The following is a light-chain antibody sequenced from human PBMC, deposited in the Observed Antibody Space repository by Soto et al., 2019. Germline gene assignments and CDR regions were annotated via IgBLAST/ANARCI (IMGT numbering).Light chain of an antibody. V-gene: IGKV3-20*01. CDR2: GAS. CDR3: QQYGSSPLT. CDR1: QSVSSSY. J-gene: IGKJ2*01. Sequence: EIVLTQSPGTLSLSPGERATLSCRASQSVSSSYLAWYQHKPGQAPRLLIYGASSRATAIPDRFSGSGSGTDFTLTISRLEPEDVEVYYCQQYGSSPLTFGQGTKLAIK.